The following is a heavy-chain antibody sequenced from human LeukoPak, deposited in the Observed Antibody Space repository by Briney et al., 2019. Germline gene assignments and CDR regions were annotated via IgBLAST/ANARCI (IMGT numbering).Heavy chain of an antibody. CDR3: AVDSSGEFDY. D-gene: IGHD3-22*01. Sequence: GSLRLSCAASGFTFSSYSMNWVRQAPGKGLEWVSYISSSSSTIYYADSVKGRFTISRDNAKNSLYLQMNSLRAEDTAVYYCAVDSSGEFDYWGQGTLVTVSS. J-gene: IGHJ4*02. V-gene: IGHV3-48*04. CDR2: ISSSSSTI. CDR1: GFTFSSYS.